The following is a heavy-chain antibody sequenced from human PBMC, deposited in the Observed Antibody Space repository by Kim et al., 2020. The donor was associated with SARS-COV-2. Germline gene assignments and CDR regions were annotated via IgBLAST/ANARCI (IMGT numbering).Heavy chain of an antibody. D-gene: IGHD3-3*01. V-gene: IGHV3-23*01. CDR1: GLTFSSYA. CDR2: ISGSGGST. CDR3: AKDVSHMTIFGAVTWEGMDV. Sequence: GGSLRLSCAASGLTFSSYAMSWVRQAPGKGLEWVSAISGSGGSTYYADSVKGRFTISRDNSKNTLYLQMNSLRVEDTAVYYCAKDVSHMTIFGAVTWEGMDVWGQGTTVTVSS. J-gene: IGHJ6*02.